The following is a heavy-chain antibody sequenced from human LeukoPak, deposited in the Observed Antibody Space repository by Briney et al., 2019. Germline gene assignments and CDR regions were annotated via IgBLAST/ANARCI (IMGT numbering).Heavy chain of an antibody. CDR2: ISISSSYT. Sequence: GGSLRLSCAASGFTFSDHYMSWIRQAPGKGLEWVSYISISSSYTNYADSVKGRFTISRDNAKNSLYLQMNSLRAEDTAVYYCARGNSGYDLNWFDPWGQGTLVTVSS. CDR1: GFTFSDHY. V-gene: IGHV3-11*06. CDR3: ARGNSGYDLNWFDP. J-gene: IGHJ5*02. D-gene: IGHD5-12*01.